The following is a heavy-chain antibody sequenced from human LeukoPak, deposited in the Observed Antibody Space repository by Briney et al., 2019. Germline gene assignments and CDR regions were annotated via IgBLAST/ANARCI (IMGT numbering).Heavy chain of an antibody. CDR3: AREVRGVTTVTTSFDP. Sequence: PSETLSLTCTASGGPISSYYWSWIRQPAGKGLEWIGRIYTSGSTNYNPSLKSRVTMSVDTSKNQFSLKLSSVTAADTAVYYCAREVRGVTTVTTSFDPWGQGTLVTVSS. V-gene: IGHV4-4*07. J-gene: IGHJ5*02. D-gene: IGHD4-11*01. CDR1: GGPISSYY. CDR2: IYTSGST.